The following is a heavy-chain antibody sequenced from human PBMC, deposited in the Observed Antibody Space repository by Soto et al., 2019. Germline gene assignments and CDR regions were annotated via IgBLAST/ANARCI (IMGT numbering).Heavy chain of an antibody. Sequence: QVEVQESGPGLVKPSETLSLTCTFSGGSVNNYYLSWIRQPAGGGLEWIGRMFDSGNTKLNPSLQRRVTMSNDGSKNQFSLNFTSVTAADTAIYYCARDHLSWYFALWGRGTLVTVSS. J-gene: IGHJ2*01. V-gene: IGHV4-4*07. CDR2: MFDSGNT. CDR3: ARDHLSWYFAL. CDR1: GGSVNNYY.